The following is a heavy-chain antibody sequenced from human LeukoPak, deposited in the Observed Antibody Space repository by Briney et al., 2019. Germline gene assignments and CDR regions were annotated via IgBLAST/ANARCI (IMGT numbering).Heavy chain of an antibody. D-gene: IGHD1-26*01. CDR2: IYHSGST. CDR1: GGSISSSNW. V-gene: IGHV4-4*02. CDR3: ARGVSEWELLRAFDI. Sequence: SGTLSLTCAVSGGSISSSNWWSWVRQPPGKGLEWIGEIYHSGSTNYNPSLKSRVTISVDKSKNQFSLKLSSVTAADTAVYYCARGVSEWELLRAFDIWGQGTMVTVSS. J-gene: IGHJ3*02.